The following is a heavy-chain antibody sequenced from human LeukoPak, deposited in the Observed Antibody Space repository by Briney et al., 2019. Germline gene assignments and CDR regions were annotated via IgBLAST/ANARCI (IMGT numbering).Heavy chain of an antibody. CDR3: ARGSSSSWTFFDY. CDR1: GGSISSGGYS. Sequence: PSETLSLTCAVTGGSISSGGYSWSWIRQSPGKGLEWIGYIYHSGSTYYNPSLKSRVTISVDTSKNHFSLRLSSVTAADTAVYYCARGSSSSWTFFDYWGQGTLVTVFS. V-gene: IGHV4-30-2*06. J-gene: IGHJ4*02. CDR2: IYHSGST. D-gene: IGHD6-13*01.